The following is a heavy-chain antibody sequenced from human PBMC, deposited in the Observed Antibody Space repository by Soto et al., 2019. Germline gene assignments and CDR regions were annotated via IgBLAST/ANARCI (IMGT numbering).Heavy chain of an antibody. J-gene: IGHJ4*02. CDR1: GFTFSAAA. Sequence: PGGSLRLSCAASGFTFSAAAIHWVRQASGKGLEWVGRIRSKTSSYATAYAASVEGRFTISRDDSKNMAYLQMDSLKTEDTAVYYCTRPTFGTSSNGYWGQGTLVTVSS. CDR3: TRPTFGTSSNGY. V-gene: IGHV3-73*01. D-gene: IGHD2-8*01. CDR2: IRSKTSSYAT.